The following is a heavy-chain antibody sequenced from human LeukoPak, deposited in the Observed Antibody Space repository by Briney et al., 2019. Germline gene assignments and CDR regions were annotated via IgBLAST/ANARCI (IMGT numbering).Heavy chain of an antibody. CDR3: AKAYSSGWYNLFDY. CDR2: ISWNSGSI. V-gene: IGHV3-9*01. Sequence: GGSLRLSCAASGFTFDDYAMHWVRQAPGKGLEWVSGISWNSGSIGYADSVKGRFTISRDNAKNSLYLQMNSLRAEDTALYYCAKAYSSGWYNLFDYWGQGTLVTVSS. D-gene: IGHD6-19*01. CDR1: GFTFDDYA. J-gene: IGHJ4*02.